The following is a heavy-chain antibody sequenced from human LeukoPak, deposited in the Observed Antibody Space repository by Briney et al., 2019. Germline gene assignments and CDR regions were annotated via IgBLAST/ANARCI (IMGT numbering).Heavy chain of an antibody. CDR3: ARAEGDSSGYYFPNWFDP. V-gene: IGHV4-31*03. CDR1: GGSISSGGYY. D-gene: IGHD3-22*01. Sequence: SETLSLTCTVSGGSISSGGYYWSWIRQHPGKGLEWIGYIYYSGSTYYNPSLKSRVTISVDTSKNQFSLKLSSVTAADTAVYYCARAEGDSSGYYFPNWFDPWGQGTLVTVS. J-gene: IGHJ5*02. CDR2: IYYSGST.